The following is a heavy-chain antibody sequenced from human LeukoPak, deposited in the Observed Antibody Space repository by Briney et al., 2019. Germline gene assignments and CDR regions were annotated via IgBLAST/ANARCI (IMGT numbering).Heavy chain of an antibody. V-gene: IGHV3-30*18. Sequence: PGGSLRLSCAASGFTFSSYGMYWVRQAPGKGLEWVAVISSDGTNKYYADSVKGRFTISRDNSQNTLWLQMNSPRAEDTAMYYCAKAGGAHGWYSEGPFDCWGQGTLVTVSS. CDR1: GFTFSSYG. CDR2: ISSDGTNK. D-gene: IGHD6-19*01. CDR3: AKAGGAHGWYSEGPFDC. J-gene: IGHJ4*02.